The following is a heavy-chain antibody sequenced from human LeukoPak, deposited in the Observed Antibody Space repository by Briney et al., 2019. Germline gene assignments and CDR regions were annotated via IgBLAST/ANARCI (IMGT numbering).Heavy chain of an antibody. CDR2: LRNDESEI. D-gene: IGHD1-14*01. CDR3: VKDTGRGDF. J-gene: IGHJ4*02. Sequence: GGSLRLPCAAAGFVCRNYSMHWVRQPPDKRLEWVAFLRNDESEIFYADSVKGRFTISRDNSKNTLYLQMSSLRDEDTAVYYCVKDTGRGDFWGQGTQVTVSS. CDR1: GFVCRNYS. V-gene: IGHV3-30*02.